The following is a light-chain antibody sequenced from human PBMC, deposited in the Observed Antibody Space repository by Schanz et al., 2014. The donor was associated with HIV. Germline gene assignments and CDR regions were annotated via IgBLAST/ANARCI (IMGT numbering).Light chain of an antibody. V-gene: IGKV3-15*01. CDR3: QQYNNWWT. CDR2: GVS. Sequence: EIVMTQSPATLSVSPGERATLSCRASQSVNSNLAWYQQKPGQAPRLLLYGVSTRATGIPARFSGSGSGTEFTLTISSLQSEDFAVYYCQQYNNWWTFGQGTKVEIK. J-gene: IGKJ1*01. CDR1: QSVNSN.